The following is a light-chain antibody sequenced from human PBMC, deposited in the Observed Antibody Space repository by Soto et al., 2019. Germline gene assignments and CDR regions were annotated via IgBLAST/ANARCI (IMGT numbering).Light chain of an antibody. J-gene: IGKJ4*01. Sequence: ERVMTQSPATLFASPGERSTLSCSASQSVNHNLAWYQQKPGQAPRLLIYGATSRATGVPARFSGSGSGTEFNITISSLQSEDSAIYYCQQYNNWPRATFGGGTKVDIK. CDR1: QSVNHN. V-gene: IGKV3-15*01. CDR3: QQYNNWPRAT. CDR2: GAT.